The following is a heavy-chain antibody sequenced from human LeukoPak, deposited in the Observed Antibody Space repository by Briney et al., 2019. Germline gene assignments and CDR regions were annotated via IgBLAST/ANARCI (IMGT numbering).Heavy chain of an antibody. CDR1: GGSISSYY. Sequence: SETLSLTCTVSGGSISSYYWNWIRQPPGKGLEWIGYIYYSGTTNYNPSLKSRVSMSVDTSKNQFSLKLSSVTAADTAIYYCARGGYDYTDPSDSWGQGTLVIVSS. J-gene: IGHJ4*02. V-gene: IGHV4-59*12. CDR2: IYYSGTT. CDR3: ARGGYDYTDPSDS. D-gene: IGHD3-22*01.